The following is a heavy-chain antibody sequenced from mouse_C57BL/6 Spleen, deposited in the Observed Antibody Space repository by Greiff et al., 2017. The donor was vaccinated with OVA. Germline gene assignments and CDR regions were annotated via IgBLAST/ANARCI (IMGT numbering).Heavy chain of an antibody. Sequence: QVQLQQSGAELVMPGASVKLSCKASGYTFTSYWMHWVKQRPGQGLEWIGEIDPSDSYTNYNQKFKGKSTLTVDKSSSTAYMQLSSLTSEDSAVYYCARLFITTVVSNFDYWGQGTTLTVSS. J-gene: IGHJ2*01. CDR1: GYTFTSYW. V-gene: IGHV1-69*01. CDR3: ARLFITTVVSNFDY. CDR2: IDPSDSYT. D-gene: IGHD1-1*01.